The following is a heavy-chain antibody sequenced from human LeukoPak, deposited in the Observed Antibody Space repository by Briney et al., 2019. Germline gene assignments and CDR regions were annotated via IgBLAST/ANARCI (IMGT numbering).Heavy chain of an antibody. V-gene: IGHV4-34*01. Sequence: SETLSLTCAVYGGSFSGYYWSWIRQPPGKGLEWIGEINHSGSTNYNPSLKGRVTISVDTSKNQFSLKLSSVTAADTAVYYCARAGYYDFWSGYYANWFDPWGQGTLVTVSS. D-gene: IGHD3-3*01. CDR2: INHSGST. J-gene: IGHJ5*02. CDR1: GGSFSGYY. CDR3: ARAGYYDFWSGYYANWFDP.